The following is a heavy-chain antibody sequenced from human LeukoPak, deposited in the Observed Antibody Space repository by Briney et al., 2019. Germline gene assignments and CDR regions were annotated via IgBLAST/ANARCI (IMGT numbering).Heavy chain of an antibody. J-gene: IGHJ3*02. D-gene: IGHD1-1*01. V-gene: IGHV3-33*01. CDR2: IWYDGSNK. CDR3: ARVGYTLDAFDI. CDR1: GFTFSSYG. Sequence: GGSLRLSCAASGFTFSSYGMHWVRQAPGKGLEWVAVIWYDGSNKYYADSVKGRFTISRGNSKNTLYLQMNSLRAEDTAVYYCARVGYTLDAFDIWGQGTMVTVSS.